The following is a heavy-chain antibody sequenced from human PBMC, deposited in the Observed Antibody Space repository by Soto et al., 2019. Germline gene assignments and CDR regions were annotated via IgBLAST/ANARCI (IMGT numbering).Heavy chain of an antibody. CDR1: GGSISSYY. CDR3: AREAYSSSRSRWFDP. D-gene: IGHD6-19*01. CDR2: IYYSGST. Sequence: SETLSLTCSVSGGSISSYYWSWSRQPPGKGLEWIGYIYYSGSTNYNPSLKSRVTISVDTSKNQFSLKLSSVTAADTAVYYCAREAYSSSRSRWFDPWGQGTLVTVSS. V-gene: IGHV4-59*01. J-gene: IGHJ5*02.